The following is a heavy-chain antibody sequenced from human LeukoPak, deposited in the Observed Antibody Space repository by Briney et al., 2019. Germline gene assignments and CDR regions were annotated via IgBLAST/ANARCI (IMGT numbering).Heavy chain of an antibody. J-gene: IGHJ4*02. Sequence: GESLKISCKGSGYSFTSYWIGWVRQMPGKGLEWMGIIYPGDSDTRYSPSFQGQVTISADKSISTAYLQWSSLKAADTAMYYCARGGGPPVVVVAATRWPYFDYWGQGTLVTVSS. CDR2: IYPGDSDT. CDR3: ARGGGPPVVVVAATRWPYFDY. V-gene: IGHV5-51*01. CDR1: GYSFTSYW. D-gene: IGHD2-15*01.